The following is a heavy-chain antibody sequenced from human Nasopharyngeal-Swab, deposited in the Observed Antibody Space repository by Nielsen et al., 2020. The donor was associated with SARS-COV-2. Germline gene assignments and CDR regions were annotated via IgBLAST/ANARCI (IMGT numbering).Heavy chain of an antibody. CDR1: GITFSSYA. D-gene: IGHD5-24*01. J-gene: IGHJ3*02. CDR2: ISGSGGST. Sequence: GGSLRLSCVASGITFSSYAMSWVRQAPGKGLEWVSAISGSGGSTYYADSVKGRFTISRDNSKNTLYLQMNSLRAEDTAVYYCAKSKGMADAFDIWGQGTMVTVSS. V-gene: IGHV3-23*01. CDR3: AKSKGMADAFDI.